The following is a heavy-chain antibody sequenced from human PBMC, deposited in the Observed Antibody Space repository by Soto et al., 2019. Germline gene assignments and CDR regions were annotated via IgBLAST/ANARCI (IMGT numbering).Heavy chain of an antibody. CDR2: ISGSGGST. CDR3: AKGYCSSTSCLNYYYYMDV. D-gene: IGHD2-2*01. J-gene: IGHJ6*03. V-gene: IGHV3-23*01. Sequence: GGSLRLSCAASGFTFSSYAMSWVRQAPGKGLEWVSAISGSGGSTYYADSVKGRFTISRDNSKNTLYLQMNSLRAEDTAVYYCAKGYCSSTSCLNYYYYMDVWGKGPTVTVSS. CDR1: GFTFSSYA.